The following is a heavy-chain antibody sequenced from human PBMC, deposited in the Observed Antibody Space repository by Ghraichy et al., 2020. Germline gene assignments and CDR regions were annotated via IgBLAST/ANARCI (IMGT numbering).Heavy chain of an antibody. CDR1: GDSMKNPNW. CDR3: AREKEGGTLDY. V-gene: IGHV4/OR15-8*02. J-gene: IGHJ4*02. CDR2: IHHSGTP. D-gene: IGHD3-16*01. Sequence: SETLSLTCAVSGDSMKNPNWWGWVRQAPGKGLEWIGEIHHSGTPNYTPSLKSRVTMSIDKSKKQFSLKLWSVTAADTAVYYCAREKEGGTLDYWGQGTLVTVSS.